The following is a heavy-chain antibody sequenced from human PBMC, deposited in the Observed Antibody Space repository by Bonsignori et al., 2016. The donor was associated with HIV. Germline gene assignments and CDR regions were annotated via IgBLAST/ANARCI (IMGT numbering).Heavy chain of an antibody. Sequence: WVRQAPGQGLEWMGWMNPNSGNTAYAQKFQGRVTMTRNTSISTAYMELSSLTSDDTAVYYCARGDSGSHLKYYYYMDVWGKGATVTVSS. J-gene: IGHJ6*03. V-gene: IGHV1-8*01. D-gene: IGHD3-10*01. CDR3: ARGDSGSHLKYYYYMDV. CDR2: MNPNSGNT.